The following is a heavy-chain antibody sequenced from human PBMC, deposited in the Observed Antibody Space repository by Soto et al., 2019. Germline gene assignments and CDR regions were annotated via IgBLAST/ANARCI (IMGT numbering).Heavy chain of an antibody. Sequence: TLPVPWPYACGSISSGGYYLSLVRQHPGKGLEWIGYVYYSGSTYYNPSLKSRVTIAVDTSKNQFSLKLSSVTAADTAVYYCARGSSPRYYDCPSGSSSSSDGMDVCGQGTTVTGS. CDR3: ARGSSPRYYDCPSGSSSSSDGMDV. J-gene: IGHJ6*02. CDR2: VYYSGST. V-gene: IGHV4-31*02. D-gene: IGHD3-3*01. CDR1: CGSISSGGYY.